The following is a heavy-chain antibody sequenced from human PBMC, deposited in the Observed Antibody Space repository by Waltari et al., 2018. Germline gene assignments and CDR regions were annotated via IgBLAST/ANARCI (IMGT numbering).Heavy chain of an antibody. CDR2: IYYPGNT. V-gene: IGHV4-39*07. D-gene: IGHD2-8*01. CDR1: GDSLSSRNYF. J-gene: IGHJ4*02. Sequence: QPLLQESGPGLVKPSETLSLTCSASGDSLSSRNYFWGWIRQPPGKGLQWIGSIYYPGNTYYNPSLKSRLTISLDTSKNQFSLKLTSVTAADTAVYFCASGGGYTNGWDYWGQGTPVTVSS. CDR3: ASGGGYTNGWDY.